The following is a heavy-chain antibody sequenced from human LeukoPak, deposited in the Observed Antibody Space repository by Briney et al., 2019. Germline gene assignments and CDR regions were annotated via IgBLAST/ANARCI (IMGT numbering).Heavy chain of an antibody. CDR2: ISSSSSYI. CDR1: GFTFSSYS. Sequence: GGSLRLSCAASGFTFSSYSMNWVRQAPGKGLEWVSSISSSSSYIYYADSVKGRFTISRDNAKNSLYLQMNSLRAEDTALYYCARASAAAGLYYYYMDVWGKGTTVTVSS. J-gene: IGHJ6*03. CDR3: ARASAAAGLYYYYMDV. V-gene: IGHV3-21*04. D-gene: IGHD6-13*01.